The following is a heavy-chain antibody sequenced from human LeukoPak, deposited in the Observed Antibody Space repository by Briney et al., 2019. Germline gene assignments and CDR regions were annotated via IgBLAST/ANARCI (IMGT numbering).Heavy chain of an antibody. D-gene: IGHD2-15*01. V-gene: IGHV3-7*01. J-gene: IGHJ4*02. CDR3: ARGRVVEVAATFDY. Sequence: PGGSLRLSCAASGFSFSSYWMSWVRQAPGKGLEWVANIKQDGSEKYYVDSVKGRFTISRDNAKNSLYLQMNSLRAEDTAVYYCARGRVVEVAATFDYWGQGTLVTVSS. CDR1: GFSFSSYW. CDR2: IKQDGSEK.